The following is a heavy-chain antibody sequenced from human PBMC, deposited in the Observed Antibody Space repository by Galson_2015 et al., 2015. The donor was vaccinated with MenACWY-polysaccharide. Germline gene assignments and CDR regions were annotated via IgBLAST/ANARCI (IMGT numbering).Heavy chain of an antibody. D-gene: IGHD6-13*01. CDR3: SRGSSWFQWLLDL. V-gene: IGHV3-49*04. Sequence: SLRLSCAASGFTFGEYAMSWVRQAPGKGLEWIGFIRSKASGGTTEYAASVKGRFIISRDDSKSIAYLQMNSLKTEDTAVYYCSRGSSWFQWLLDLWGRGTLVKVSS. CDR2: IRSKASGGTT. CDR1: GFTFGEYA. J-gene: IGHJ2*01.